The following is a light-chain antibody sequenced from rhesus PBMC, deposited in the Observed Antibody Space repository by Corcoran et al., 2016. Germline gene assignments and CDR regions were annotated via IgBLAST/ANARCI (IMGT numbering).Light chain of an antibody. CDR1: QSLLHSNGNTY. J-gene: IGKJ4*01. CDR2: RIS. Sequence: DIVMTQTPLSLPVTPGEPASISCRSSQSLLHSNGNTYLYWSLQKPGQLPRLLIYRISNQFSGVPDRISGSGSGTDFTLKISRVEAEDVGVYYCMQALPTPTFGGGTKVEIK. CDR3: MQALPTPT. V-gene: IGKV2-73*01.